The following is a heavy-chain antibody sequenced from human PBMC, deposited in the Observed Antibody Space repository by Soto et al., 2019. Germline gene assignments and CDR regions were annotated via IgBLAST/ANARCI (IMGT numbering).Heavy chain of an antibody. D-gene: IGHD3-22*01. CDR2: LSYDETKT. Sequence: VQLLESGGGLVQPGGSLRLSCAASGFTFSRYALHWVRQAPGKGLEWLAVLSYDETKTHYADSVKGRFSISRDNSKNTVYLQMNSLRAEDTAVYYCSKGMIRDGNNNPDEGIDYWGRGTLVTVSS. CDR3: SKGMIRDGNNNPDEGIDY. CDR1: GFTFSRYA. V-gene: IGHV3-30*18. J-gene: IGHJ4*02.